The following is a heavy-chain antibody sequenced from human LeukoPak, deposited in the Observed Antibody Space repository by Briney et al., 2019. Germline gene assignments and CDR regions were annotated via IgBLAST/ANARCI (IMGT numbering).Heavy chain of an antibody. CDR1: GGTFSSYA. Sequence: ASVKVSCKASGGTFSSYAISWVRQAPGQGLEWMGRIIPILGIAIYAQKFQGRVTMTEDTSTDTAYMELSSLRSEDTAVYYCAAPQGYWGQGTLVTVSS. CDR2: IIPILGIA. J-gene: IGHJ4*02. V-gene: IGHV1-69*04. CDR3: AAPQGY.